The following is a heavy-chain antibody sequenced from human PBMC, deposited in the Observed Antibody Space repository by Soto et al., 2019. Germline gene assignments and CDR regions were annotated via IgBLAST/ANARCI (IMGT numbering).Heavy chain of an antibody. CDR2: IYYSGST. CDR3: ASYRYSGRGTGRFDP. V-gene: IGHV4-59*08. Sequence: QVQLQESGPGLVKPSESLSLTCTGSGGSVSSYYWSWIRQPPGKGLEWIGYIYYSGSTNYNPSLKSGVTISVDTSKNQFSLKLSSVTAADTAVYYCASYRYSGRGTGRFDPWGQGTLVTVSS. CDR1: GGSVSSYY. J-gene: IGHJ5*02. D-gene: IGHD1-26*01.